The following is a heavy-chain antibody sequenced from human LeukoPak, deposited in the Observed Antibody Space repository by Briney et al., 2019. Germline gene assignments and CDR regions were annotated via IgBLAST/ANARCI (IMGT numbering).Heavy chain of an antibody. CDR1: GFTFTNYW. CDR3: ARSRSGVFDV. D-gene: IGHD2-15*01. V-gene: IGHV3-74*01. CDR2: MNSDGTSI. J-gene: IGHJ3*01. Sequence: GGSLRLSCVVSGFTFTNYWMQWVRQVPGKGLVWVARMNSDGTSIIHADSAKGRFTISRDNAENTLYLQMNSLRPEDTALYYCARSRSGVFDVWGQGTMVIVSS.